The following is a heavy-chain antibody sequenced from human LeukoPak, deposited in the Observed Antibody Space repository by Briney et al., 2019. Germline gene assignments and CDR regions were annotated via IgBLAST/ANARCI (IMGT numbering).Heavy chain of an antibody. V-gene: IGHV3-23*01. Sequence: GGSLRLSCAASGFTFSSYAMSWVRQAPGKGLEWVSAISGSGGSTYYADSVKGRFTISRDNSKNTLYLQMNSLRAEDTAVYYCAKPDSGWYGAWGYGMDVWGQGTTVTVSS. J-gene: IGHJ6*02. CDR1: GFTFSSYA. D-gene: IGHD6-19*01. CDR3: AKPDSGWYGAWGYGMDV. CDR2: ISGSGGST.